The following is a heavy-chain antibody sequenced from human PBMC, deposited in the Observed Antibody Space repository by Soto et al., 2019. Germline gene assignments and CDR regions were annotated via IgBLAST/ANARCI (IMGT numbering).Heavy chain of an antibody. CDR1: GGSISSGDYY. Sequence: SETLSLTCTVSGGSISSGDYYWSWIRQPPGKGLEWIGYIYYSGSTYYDPSLKSRVTISVDTSKNQFSLKLSSVTAADTAVYYCARVTRRTIFGVVITDWFDPWGQGTLVTVSS. D-gene: IGHD3-3*01. V-gene: IGHV4-30-4*01. CDR2: IYYSGST. J-gene: IGHJ5*02. CDR3: ARVTRRTIFGVVITDWFDP.